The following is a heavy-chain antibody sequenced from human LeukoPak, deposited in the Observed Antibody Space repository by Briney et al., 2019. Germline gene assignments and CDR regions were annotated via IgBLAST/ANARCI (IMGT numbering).Heavy chain of an antibody. Sequence: GGSLRLTCAASGLTFSSSWMTWVRQTPGKGLEWVANIKEDGSEKYYVDSVKGRFTISRDNAKNSLYLQMNSLRAEDTALYYCATDVGADWGQGTLVTVSS. CDR2: IKEDGSEK. J-gene: IGHJ4*02. CDR1: GLTFSSSW. V-gene: IGHV3-7*01. CDR3: ATDVGAD.